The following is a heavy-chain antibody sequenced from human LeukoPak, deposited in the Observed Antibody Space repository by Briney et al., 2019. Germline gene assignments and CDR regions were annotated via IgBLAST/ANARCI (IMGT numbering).Heavy chain of an antibody. CDR3: ARGGFTIMVRGVIITLDAFDI. Sequence: ATVKVSCKASGYTFTNYYLHWVRQAPGQGFEWMGIINPGGGTTTYAQKFQGRVTMTRDTSTSTVYMELSSLRSGDTAVYYCARGGFTIMVRGVIITLDAFDIWGQGTMVTVSS. CDR1: GYTFTNYY. D-gene: IGHD3-10*01. J-gene: IGHJ3*02. CDR2: INPGGGTT. V-gene: IGHV1-46*01.